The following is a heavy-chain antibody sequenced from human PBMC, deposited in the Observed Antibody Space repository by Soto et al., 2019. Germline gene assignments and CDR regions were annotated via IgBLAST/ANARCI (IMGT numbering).Heavy chain of an antibody. CDR2: INGGNGNT. CDR1: GYTFTSYA. Sequence: ASVKVSCKASGYTFTSYAMHWVRQAPGQRLEWMGWINGGNGNTYYSEQFQGRVTFTRDTSAGTVYKKLSSLTSENTAIYYCARDDSGFSGSHYIDYFNYWGQGALVTVSS. CDR3: ARDDSGFSGSHYIDYFNY. J-gene: IGHJ4*02. V-gene: IGHV1-3*01. D-gene: IGHD1-26*01.